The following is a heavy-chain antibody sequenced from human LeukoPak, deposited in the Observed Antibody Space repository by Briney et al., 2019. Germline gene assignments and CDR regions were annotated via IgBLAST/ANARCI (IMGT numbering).Heavy chain of an antibody. D-gene: IGHD3-9*01. V-gene: IGHV4-39*01. CDR1: GGSISSSSYY. J-gene: IGHJ6*02. CDR2: IYYSGST. Sequence: PSETLFLTCTVSGGSISSSSYYWGWIRQPPGKGLEWIGSIYYSGSTYYNPSLKSRVTISVDTSKNQFSLKLSSVTAADTAVYYCARQDDILTLDVWGQGTTVTVSS. CDR3: ARQDDILTLDV.